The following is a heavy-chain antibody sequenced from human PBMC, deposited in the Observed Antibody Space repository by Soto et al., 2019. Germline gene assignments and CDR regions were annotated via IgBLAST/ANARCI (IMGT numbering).Heavy chain of an antibody. V-gene: IGHV3-30-3*01. Sequence: QVQLVESGGGVVQPGRSLRLSCAASGFTFSSYAMHWVRQAPGKGLEWVAVISYDGSNKYYADSVKGRFTISRDNSKNTLYLQMNSLRAEDTAVYYCARDTSRYYDFWSGPDNFIDYWGQGTLVTVSS. CDR2: ISYDGSNK. J-gene: IGHJ4*02. CDR3: ARDTSRYYDFWSGPDNFIDY. CDR1: GFTFSSYA. D-gene: IGHD3-3*01.